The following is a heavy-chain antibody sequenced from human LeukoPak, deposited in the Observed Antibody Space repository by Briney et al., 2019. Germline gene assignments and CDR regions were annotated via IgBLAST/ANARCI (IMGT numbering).Heavy chain of an antibody. CDR3: AKALYYYDSSGPFDY. V-gene: IGHV3-30-3*01. Sequence: PERSLRLSCAASGFTFSIYAFHWVRQAPGKGLEWVAFISEDAGSNKFYADSVKGRFTISRDNSRDTLYLQMNSLRAEDTAVYYCAKALYYYDSSGPFDYWGQGTLVTVSS. CDR1: GFTFSIYA. J-gene: IGHJ4*02. D-gene: IGHD3-22*01. CDR2: ISEDAGSNK.